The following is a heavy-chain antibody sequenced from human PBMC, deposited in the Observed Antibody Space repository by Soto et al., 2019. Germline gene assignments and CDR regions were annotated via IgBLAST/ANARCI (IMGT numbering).Heavy chain of an antibody. V-gene: IGHV4-59*01. CDR2: IYYSGST. CDR3: ARTHYYGSGSYYLYYYYYGMDG. J-gene: IGHJ6*02. CDR1: GGSISRYY. D-gene: IGHD3-10*01. Sequence: SETLSLTCNVSGGSISRYYWSWIRQPPGKGLEWIGYIYYSGSTNYNPSLKSRVTISVDTSKNQFSLKLSSVTAADTAVYYCARTHYYGSGSYYLYYYYYGMDGWGQGTTVT.